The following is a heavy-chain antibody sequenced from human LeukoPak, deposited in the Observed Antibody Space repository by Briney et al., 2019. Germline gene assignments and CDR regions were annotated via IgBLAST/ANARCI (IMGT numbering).Heavy chain of an antibody. CDR2: IYYSGST. CDR3: AKHYMGSSYNHGLDC. J-gene: IGHJ4*02. D-gene: IGHD3-10*01. Sequence: SETLSLTCTVSGGSISSYYWSWIRQPPGKGLEWIGYIYYSGSTNYNPSLKSRVTISVDTSKNQFSLKLSSVTAADTAVYYCAKHYMGSSYNHGLDCWGQGTLVTVSS. V-gene: IGHV4-59*01. CDR1: GGSISSYY.